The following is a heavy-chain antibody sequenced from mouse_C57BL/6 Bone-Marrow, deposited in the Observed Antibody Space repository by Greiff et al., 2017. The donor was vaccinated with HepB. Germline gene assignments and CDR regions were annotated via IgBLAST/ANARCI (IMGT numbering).Heavy chain of an antibody. J-gene: IGHJ2*01. Sequence: QVQLQQSGAELARPGASVKLSCKASGYTFTSYGISWVKQRTGQGLEWIGEIYPRSGNTYYKEKFKGKATLTADKSSSTAYMELRSLTSEDSALYFCARCHYYGSIYYFDYGRPGTTLTVSS. V-gene: IGHV1-81*01. CDR1: GYTFTSYG. CDR3: ARCHYYGSIYYFDY. D-gene: IGHD1-1*01. CDR2: IYPRSGNT.